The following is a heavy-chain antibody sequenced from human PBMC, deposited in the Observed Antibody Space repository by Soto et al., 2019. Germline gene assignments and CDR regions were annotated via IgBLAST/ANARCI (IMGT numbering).Heavy chain of an antibody. CDR1: GGSTSSYY. CDR2: IYYSGST. CDR3: ARDRGLAAAANYYYYYGMDV. Sequence: PSETLSLTCTVSGGSTSSYYWSWIRQPPGKGLEWIGYIYYSGSTNYNPSLKSRVTISVDTSKNQFSLKLSSVTAADTAVYYCARDRGLAAAANYYYYYGMDVWGQGTTVTVSS. V-gene: IGHV4-59*01. D-gene: IGHD6-13*01. J-gene: IGHJ6*02.